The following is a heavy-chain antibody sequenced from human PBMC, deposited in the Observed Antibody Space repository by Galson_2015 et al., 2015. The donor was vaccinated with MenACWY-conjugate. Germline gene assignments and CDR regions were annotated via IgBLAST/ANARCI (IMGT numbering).Heavy chain of an antibody. V-gene: IGHV3-23*01. J-gene: IGHJ4*02. Sequence: SLRLSCAASGFTFSIYTMSWVRQAPGKGLEWVSLITGSGDNTDYADSVKGRFIISRDSSKNTVYLQMHSLRAEDTAVYYCAKHVRWGGLEIDYWGQGTLVTVSS. CDR2: ITGSGDNT. CDR1: GFTFSIYT. CDR3: AKHVRWGGLEIDY. D-gene: IGHD1-26*01.